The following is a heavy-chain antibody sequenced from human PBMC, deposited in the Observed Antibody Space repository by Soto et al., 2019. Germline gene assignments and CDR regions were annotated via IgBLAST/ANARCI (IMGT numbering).Heavy chain of an antibody. D-gene: IGHD5-18*01. CDR2: IKQDGSEK. CDR3: ARDYVSKYSYGSWDY. V-gene: IGHV3-7*03. J-gene: IGHJ4*02. CDR1: GFTFSSYW. Sequence: QPGGSLRLSCAASGFTFSSYWMSWVRQAPGKGLEWVANIKQDGSEKYYVDSVKGRFTISRDNAKNSLYLQMNSLRAEDTAVYYCARDYVSKYSYGSWDYWGQGTLVTVSS.